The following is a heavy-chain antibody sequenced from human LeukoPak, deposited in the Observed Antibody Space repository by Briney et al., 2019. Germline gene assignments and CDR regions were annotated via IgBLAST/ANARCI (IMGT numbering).Heavy chain of an antibody. CDR2: ISSSSNTI. CDR1: GFTVSNYN. D-gene: IGHD3-22*01. V-gene: IGHV3-48*01. CDR3: ARDYYDSSGYYRGGY. J-gene: IGHJ4*02. Sequence: GGSLRLSCAASGFTVSNYNMKWVRQARGMGREWISYISSSSNTIYYADAVKGRFTISRDNAKNSLYLQMNSLRAEDTAVYYCARDYYDSSGYYRGGYWGQGTLVTVSS.